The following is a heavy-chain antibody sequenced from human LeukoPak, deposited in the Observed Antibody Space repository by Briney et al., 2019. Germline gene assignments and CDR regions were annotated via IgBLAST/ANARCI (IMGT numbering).Heavy chain of an antibody. V-gene: IGHV3-30*03. CDR3: ARPQETTVTHFDY. D-gene: IGHD4-17*01. Sequence: GGSLRLSCAASGFTFSSYGMHWVRQAPGKGLEWVAVISYDGSNKYYADSVKGRFTISRDNSKNTLYLQMNSLRAEDTAVYYCARPQETTVTHFDYWGQRTLVTVSS. CDR1: GFTFSSYG. J-gene: IGHJ4*02. CDR2: ISYDGSNK.